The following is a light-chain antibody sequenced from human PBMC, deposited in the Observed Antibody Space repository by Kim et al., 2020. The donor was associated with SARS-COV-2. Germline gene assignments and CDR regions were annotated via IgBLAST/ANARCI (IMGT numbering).Light chain of an antibody. Sequence: SYELTQPPSVSVAPGKTARITCGGNNIGSKSVHWYQQKPGQAPVLVIYYDSDRPSGIPERFSGSNSGNTATLTISRVEAGDEADYYCKVWDRSSDHVVFGGGTQLTVL. J-gene: IGLJ2*01. V-gene: IGLV3-21*04. CDR1: NIGSKS. CDR2: YDS. CDR3: KVWDRSSDHVV.